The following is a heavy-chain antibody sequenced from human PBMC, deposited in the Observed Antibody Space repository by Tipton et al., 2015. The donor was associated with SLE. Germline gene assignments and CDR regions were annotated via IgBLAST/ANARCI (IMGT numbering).Heavy chain of an antibody. CDR2: IYTSGST. CDR1: GGSISSYY. J-gene: IGHJ4*02. Sequence: TLSLTCTVSGGSISSYYWSWIRQPAGKGLEWIGRIYTSGSTNYNPSLKSRVTISVDTSKNQFSLKLSSVTAADTAVYYCAREAPSVTIFGLDYWGQGTLVTVSS. V-gene: IGHV4-4*07. D-gene: IGHD3-3*01. CDR3: AREAPSVTIFGLDY.